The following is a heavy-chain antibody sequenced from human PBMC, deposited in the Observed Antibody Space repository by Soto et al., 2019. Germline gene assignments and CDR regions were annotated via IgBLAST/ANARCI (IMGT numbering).Heavy chain of an antibody. CDR3: PNGGGRARDSDY. V-gene: IGHV3-30*18. D-gene: IGHD1-26*01. J-gene: IGHJ4*02. CDR2: TSYDGNNK. CDR1: GFTFGNYG. Sequence: PGGSLRLSCTGSGFTFGNYGMHWVRQAPGKGLEWVASTSYDGNNKYYADSLKGRFTISRDNSKKMVYLQMTSLGPEDTAVYYCPNGGGRARDSDYWGQAALLTVSS.